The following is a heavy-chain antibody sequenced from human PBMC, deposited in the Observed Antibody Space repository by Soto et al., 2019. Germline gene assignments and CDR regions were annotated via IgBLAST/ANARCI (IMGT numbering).Heavy chain of an antibody. D-gene: IGHD2-2*01. CDR1: GFTFSSYA. V-gene: IGHV3-23*01. Sequence: EVQLLESGGGLVQPGGSLRLSCAASGFTFSSYAMSWVRQAPGKGLEWVSAISGSGGSTYYADSVKGRFTISRDNSKNTLYLQMNSLRAEDTTVYYCAKDGPVRYCSSTSCYPEAYYFDYWGLGTLVTVSS. J-gene: IGHJ4*02. CDR3: AKDGPVRYCSSTSCYPEAYYFDY. CDR2: ISGSGGST.